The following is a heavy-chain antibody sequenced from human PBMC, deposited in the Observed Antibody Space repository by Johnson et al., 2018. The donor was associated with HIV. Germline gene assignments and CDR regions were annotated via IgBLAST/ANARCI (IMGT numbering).Heavy chain of an antibody. CDR1: GFTVSNIY. J-gene: IGHJ3*02. Sequence: QVQLVESGGGLVQPGGSLRLSCAASGFTVSNIYMSWVRQAPGKGLEWISYISGSGSTIYYADSMKGRFTISRDNAKNSLYLQMNSLRAEDTALYYCARGGLGYQNIHDPFDIWGQGTMVTVSS. CDR2: ISGSGSTI. D-gene: IGHD3-16*02. V-gene: IGHV3-11*01. CDR3: ARGGLGYQNIHDPFDI.